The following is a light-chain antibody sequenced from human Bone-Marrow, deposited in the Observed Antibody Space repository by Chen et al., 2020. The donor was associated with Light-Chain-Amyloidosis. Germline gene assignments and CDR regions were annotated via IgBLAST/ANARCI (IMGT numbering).Light chain of an antibody. J-gene: IGKJ4*01. CDR2: GSS. CDR1: QTISSNY. Sequence: EIVLTQSPGTLSLSPGEGANLSCRASQTISSNYLTWYQKKFGQAPRLLIYGSSSMATGIPDMFTGSGSGTDFTLTNIRLEPDDCSMYYCVQYGTSPLTFGGGTKLEIK. CDR3: VQYGTSPLT. V-gene: IGKV3-20*01.